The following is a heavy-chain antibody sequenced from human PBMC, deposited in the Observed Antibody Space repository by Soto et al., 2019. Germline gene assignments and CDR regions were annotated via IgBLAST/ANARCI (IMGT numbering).Heavy chain of an antibody. CDR1: GFTFDDYG. CDR2: ISWNRGTI. CDR3: GKSKDIVVVPAAPLFDH. Sequence: EVQLVESGGGLVRPGGSRRLSCVASGFTFDDYGMHWVRQVPGKGLEWVAGISWNRGTIGYADSVRGRFTISRNNAKNSLFLQMTSLRTEDTAIYYCGKSKDIVVVPAAPLFDHWGQGIMVTVSS. D-gene: IGHD2-2*01. J-gene: IGHJ4*02. V-gene: IGHV3-9*01.